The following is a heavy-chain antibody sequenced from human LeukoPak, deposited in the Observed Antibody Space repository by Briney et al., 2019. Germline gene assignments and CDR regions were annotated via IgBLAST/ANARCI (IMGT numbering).Heavy chain of an antibody. Sequence: GASVKVSCKASGGTFSSYAISWVRQAPGQGLEWMGRIIPILGIANYAQKFQGRVTITRNTSISTAYMELSSLRSEDTAVYYCARGLSLGSFYYYYYYYMDVWGKGTTVTVSS. CDR1: GGTFSSYA. J-gene: IGHJ6*03. V-gene: IGHV1-69*04. CDR2: IIPILGIA. D-gene: IGHD6-13*01. CDR3: ARGLSLGSFYYYYYYYMDV.